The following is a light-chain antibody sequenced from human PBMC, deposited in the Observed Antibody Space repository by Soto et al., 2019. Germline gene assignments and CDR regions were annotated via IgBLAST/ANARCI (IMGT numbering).Light chain of an antibody. V-gene: IGLV4-69*01. J-gene: IGLJ1*01. CDR1: SGHSSYA. Sequence: QAVVTQSPSASASLGASVKLTCTLSSGHSSYAIAWHQQQPEKGPRYLMKLNSDGSHSKGDGIPDRFSGSSSGAERYLTISSLQSEDEADYYCQTWGTGIHRVFGTGTKVTVL. CDR3: QTWGTGIHRV. CDR2: LNSDGSH.